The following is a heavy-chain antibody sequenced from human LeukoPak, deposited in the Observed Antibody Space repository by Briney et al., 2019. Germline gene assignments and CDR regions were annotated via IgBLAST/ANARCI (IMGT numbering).Heavy chain of an antibody. J-gene: IGHJ4*02. Sequence: ASVKVSCKASGYTFTSNYIHWVRQAPGQGLEWMGMIYPRDGSTSYAEKFQGRVTVTRDTSTSTVHMELSGLRSEDTAVYYCARDQEGFDYWGQGTLVTVSS. CDR1: GYTFTSNY. V-gene: IGHV1-46*01. CDR3: ARDQEGFDY. CDR2: IYPRDGST.